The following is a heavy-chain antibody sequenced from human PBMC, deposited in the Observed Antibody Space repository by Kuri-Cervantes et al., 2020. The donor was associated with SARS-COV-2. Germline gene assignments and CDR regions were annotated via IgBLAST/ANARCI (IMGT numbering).Heavy chain of an antibody. CDR3: ARAGKGGYSYYYYMAV. D-gene: IGHD3-10*01. CDR1: GFTFSSYS. CDR2: ISSSSSYI. Sequence: GGSLRLSCAAAGFTFSSYSMNWVRQAPGKGLEWVSSISSSSSYIYYADSVKGRFTISRDNAKNSLYLQMNSLRAEDTAVYYCARAGKGGYSYYYYMAVWGKGNMVTVSS. V-gene: IGHV3-21*01. J-gene: IGHJ6*03.